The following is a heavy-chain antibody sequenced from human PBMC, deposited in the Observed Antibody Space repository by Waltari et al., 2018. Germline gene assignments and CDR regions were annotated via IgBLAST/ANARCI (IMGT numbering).Heavy chain of an antibody. CDR2: VRGDGRA. Sequence: QLKFEEPGPRLVKPSGTLSLTCTISRDSLSSPDWYSWVRQSPAKGLEWIGQVRGDGRANYHPSFASRVTVSVDRTSDRFSLRMTSATTADTAMYFCARDRGRGIYLDSWGQGILVTVSP. J-gene: IGHJ4*02. D-gene: IGHD2-15*01. CDR3: ARDRGRGIYLDS. V-gene: IGHV4-4*02. CDR1: RDSLSSPDW.